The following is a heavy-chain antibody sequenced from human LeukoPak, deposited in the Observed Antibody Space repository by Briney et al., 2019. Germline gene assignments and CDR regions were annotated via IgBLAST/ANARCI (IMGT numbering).Heavy chain of an antibody. V-gene: IGHV4-4*02. Sequence: PSETLSLTCAVSGGSISSSNWWSWVRQPPGKGLEWIGEIYHSGSTNYNPSLKSRVTISVDTSKNQFSLKLSSVTAADTAVYYCARTTTSLEMAPLDYWGQGTLVTVSS. J-gene: IGHJ4*02. D-gene: IGHD5-24*01. CDR1: GGSISSSNW. CDR3: ARTTTSLEMAPLDY. CDR2: IYHSGST.